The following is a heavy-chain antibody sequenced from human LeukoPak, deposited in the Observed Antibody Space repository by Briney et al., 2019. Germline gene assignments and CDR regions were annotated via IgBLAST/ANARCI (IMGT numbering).Heavy chain of an antibody. CDR1: GYTFTSYG. Sequence: ASVKVSCKASGYTFTSYGISWVRQAPGQGLEWMGWISAYNGNTNYAQKFQGRVTMTRDTSISTAYMELSRLRSDDTAVYYCARGRIGIFGVVTPMDVWGQGTTVTVSS. J-gene: IGHJ6*02. V-gene: IGHV1-18*01. CDR3: ARGRIGIFGVVTPMDV. CDR2: ISAYNGNT. D-gene: IGHD3-3*01.